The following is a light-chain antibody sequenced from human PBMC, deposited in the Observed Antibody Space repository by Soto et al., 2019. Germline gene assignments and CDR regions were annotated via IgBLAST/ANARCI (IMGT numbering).Light chain of an antibody. CDR1: QSVSSSY. CDR3: QQYGSSPQK. V-gene: IGKV3-20*01. CDR2: GAS. Sequence: EIVLTQSPGTLSLSPGERATLSCRASQSVSSSYLAWYQQKPGQAPRLLIFGASSRATGIPDRFSGSGSGTDFTLTISRLDPEDIAVYYCQQYGSSPQKFGQGTKVDIK. J-gene: IGKJ1*01.